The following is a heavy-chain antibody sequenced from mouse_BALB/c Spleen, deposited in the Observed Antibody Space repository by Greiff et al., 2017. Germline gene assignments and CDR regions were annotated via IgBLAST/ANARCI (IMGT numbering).Heavy chain of an antibody. J-gene: IGHJ3*01. CDR1: GYTFTSYW. CDR2: IDPSDSYT. Sequence: QVQLQQPGAELVKPGASVKLSCKASGYTFTSYWMHWVKQRPGQGLEWIGEIDPSDSYTNYNQKFKGKATLTVDKSSSTAYMQRSSLTSEDSAVYDCARRDVISPACVAYWGQGTLVTVSA. V-gene: IGHV1-69*02. CDR3: ARRDVISPACVAY.